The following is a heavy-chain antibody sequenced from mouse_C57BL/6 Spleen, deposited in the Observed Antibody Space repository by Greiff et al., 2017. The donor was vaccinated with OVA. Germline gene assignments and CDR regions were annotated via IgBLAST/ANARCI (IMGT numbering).Heavy chain of an antibody. Sequence: VKLMESGAELVRPGTSVKVSCKASGYAFTNYLIEWVKQRPGQGLEWIGMIHPNSGSTNYNEKFKSKATLTVDKSSSTAYMQLSSLTSEDSAVYYCARGYGNYDYAMDYWGQGTSVTVSS. CDR2: IHPNSGST. CDR1: GYAFTNYL. V-gene: IGHV1-54*01. D-gene: IGHD2-1*01. CDR3: ARGYGNYDYAMDY. J-gene: IGHJ4*01.